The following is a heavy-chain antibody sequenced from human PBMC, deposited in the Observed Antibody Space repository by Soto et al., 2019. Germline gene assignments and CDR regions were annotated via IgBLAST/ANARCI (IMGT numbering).Heavy chain of an antibody. J-gene: IGHJ6*03. Sequence: GGSLRLSCAASGFTFSGSAMHWVRQASGKGLEWVGRIRSKANSYATAYAASVKGRFTISRDDSKNTAYLQMNSLKTEDTAVYYCTRLGGDCSSTSCYPDYYYYYMDVWGKGTTVTVSS. D-gene: IGHD2-2*01. CDR3: TRLGGDCSSTSCYPDYYYYYMDV. CDR2: IRSKANSYAT. CDR1: GFTFSGSA. V-gene: IGHV3-73*01.